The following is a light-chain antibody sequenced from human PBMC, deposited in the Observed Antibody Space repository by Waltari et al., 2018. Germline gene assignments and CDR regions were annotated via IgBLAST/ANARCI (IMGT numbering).Light chain of an antibody. J-gene: IGKJ1*01. CDR1: QRLRST. CDR3: QQYDYWPWT. CDR2: GTS. V-gene: IGKV3D-15*01. Sequence: EVVMTQSPVTLSRSPGETATLSCRASQRLRSTFAWFQQKPGQPPRLLIFGTSTRATGVPARFSGSGSGTEFSLTISSLQPEDFATYYCQQYDYWPWTFGQGTRVEAK.